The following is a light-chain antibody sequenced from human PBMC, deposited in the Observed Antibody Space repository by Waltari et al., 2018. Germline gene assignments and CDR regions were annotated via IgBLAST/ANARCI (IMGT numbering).Light chain of an antibody. CDR3: SSYTKSTTQV. CDR2: EVS. CDR1: NSDIVSYTF. V-gene: IGLV2-14*01. J-gene: IGLJ1*01. Sequence: QSALTPTASVSGSPGQSITISCTGTNSDIVSYTFVSWYQQHPNKVPKLVFYEVSNPPSGVSNSFSGSKSGNTAFLTISGLQAEDEAEYYCSSYTKSTTQVFGTGTKVTVL.